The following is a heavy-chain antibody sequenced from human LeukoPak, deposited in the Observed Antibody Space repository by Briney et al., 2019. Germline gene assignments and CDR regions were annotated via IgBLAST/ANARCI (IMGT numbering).Heavy chain of an antibody. Sequence: PGGTLRLSCAASGFTFRDYGMGWVRQAPGKGLEWVSGISGSGSSTYYADSLKGRFTISRDNSKDTLYVQMNSLRAEDTAVYYCARSYGTYNWFDSWGQGTLVTVSS. D-gene: IGHD1-14*01. V-gene: IGHV3-23*01. J-gene: IGHJ5*01. CDR3: ARSYGTYNWFDS. CDR2: ISGSGSST. CDR1: GFTFRDYG.